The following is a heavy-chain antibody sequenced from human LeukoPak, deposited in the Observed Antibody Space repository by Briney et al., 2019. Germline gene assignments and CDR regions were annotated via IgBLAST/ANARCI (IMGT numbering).Heavy chain of an antibody. CDR3: ARLGRFGEFDY. J-gene: IGHJ4*02. V-gene: IGHV3-21*01. D-gene: IGHD3-10*01. CDR2: ISSSTTYI. Sequence: GGSLRLSCAASGFTFTSYSMNWVRQAPGKGLEWVSSISSSTTYIFYADSVKGRFTISRDNAKNSLYLQMNSLRAEDTAVYYCARLGRFGEFDYWGQGTLVTVSS. CDR1: GFTFTSYS.